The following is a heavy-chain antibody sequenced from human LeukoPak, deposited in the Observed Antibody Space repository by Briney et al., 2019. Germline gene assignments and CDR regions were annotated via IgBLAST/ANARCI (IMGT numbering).Heavy chain of an antibody. D-gene: IGHD2-15*01. CDR1: GGTFSSYA. J-gene: IGHJ4*02. V-gene: IGHV1-69*04. CDR3: ARNAPGYCSGGSCYSGYYFDY. CDR2: IIPIFGIA. Sequence: SVKVSCKASGGTFSSYAISWVRRAPGQGLEWMGRIIPIFGIANYAQKFQGRVTMTADKSTSTAYMELSSLRSEDTAVYYCARNAPGYCSGGSCYSGYYFDYWGQGTLVTVSS.